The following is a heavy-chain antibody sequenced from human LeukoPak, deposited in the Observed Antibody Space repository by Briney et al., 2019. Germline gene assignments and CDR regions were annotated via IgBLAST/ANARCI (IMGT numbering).Heavy chain of an antibody. Sequence: SETLSLTCGVSGGSISSTNWWSWVRQPPGQGLEWIGEVSLTGETNYNPSLNGRVTMSLDGSRNQLSLTLTSVTAADTTIYYCSGESGAFCPFGYWGQGTLVIVPP. CDR2: VSLTGET. V-gene: IGHV4-4*02. CDR3: SGESGAFCPFGY. D-gene: IGHD1-26*01. CDR1: GGSISSTNW. J-gene: IGHJ4*02.